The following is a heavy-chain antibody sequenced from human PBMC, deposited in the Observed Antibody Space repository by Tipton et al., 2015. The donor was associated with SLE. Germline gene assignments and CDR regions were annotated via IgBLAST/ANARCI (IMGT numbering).Heavy chain of an antibody. D-gene: IGHD3-22*01. CDR3: ARSAPDSSAYPTFFDY. CDR2: ISPSVST. J-gene: IGHJ4*02. V-gene: IGHV4-39*07. CDR1: GGSISSSDNY. Sequence: TLSLTCTVSGGSISSSDNYWGWVRQPPGKGLEWIGEISPSVSTNYNPSLKSRVTISVDTSKNQYSLKLNSVIAADTAVYYCARSAPDSSAYPTFFDYWGQGTPVTVSS.